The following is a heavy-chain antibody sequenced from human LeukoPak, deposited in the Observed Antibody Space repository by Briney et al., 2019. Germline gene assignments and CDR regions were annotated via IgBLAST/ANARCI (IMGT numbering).Heavy chain of an antibody. V-gene: IGHV4-39*01. J-gene: IGHJ3*02. D-gene: IGHD6-19*01. Sequence: PSETLSLTCTVSGGSISSNNYYWGWIRQPPGKGLEWIGSIYYSGSTYHNPSLKSRVTISVDTSKNQFSLKLSSVTAADTAVYYCARGSGYSSGRNDAFDIWGQGTMVTVSS. CDR1: GGSISSNNYY. CDR2: IYYSGST. CDR3: ARGSGYSSGRNDAFDI.